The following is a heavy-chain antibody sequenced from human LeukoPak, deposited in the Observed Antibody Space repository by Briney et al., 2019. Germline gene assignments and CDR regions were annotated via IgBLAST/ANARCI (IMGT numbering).Heavy chain of an antibody. CDR2: VQDTINGGTT. CDR1: GLTFANTW. V-gene: IGHV3-15*01. J-gene: IGHJ4*02. CDR3: ATYRSGGSFSN. D-gene: IGHD6-19*01. Sequence: PGGSLRLSCTASGLTFANTWVSWVRQAPGKGLEWVCRVQDTINGGTTDYAAPVKGRFTISRDHTRNTLYLQMSSLRSEDSALYSCATYRSGGSFSNWGQGTLVTVSS.